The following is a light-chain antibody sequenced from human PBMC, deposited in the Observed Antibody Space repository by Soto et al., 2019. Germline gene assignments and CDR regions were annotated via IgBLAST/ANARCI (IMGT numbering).Light chain of an antibody. CDR2: AAS. V-gene: IGKV1-39*01. J-gene: IGKJ4*01. Sequence: DIQRTQSPSSLSASVGGRVTIACRASQSVSSYLDWYQQKPGKAPKLLIYAASSLQSGVPARFSGSGSGTDFTLTISSLQPEDFATYYCQQYYSCPLTFGGGTKVDI. CDR3: QQYYSCPLT. CDR1: QSVSSY.